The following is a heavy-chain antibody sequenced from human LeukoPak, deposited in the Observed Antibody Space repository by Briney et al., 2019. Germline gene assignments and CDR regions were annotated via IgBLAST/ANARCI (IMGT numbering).Heavy chain of an antibody. V-gene: IGHV4-59*01. J-gene: IGHJ4*02. CDR3: ARGRKQWLVLGN. D-gene: IGHD6-19*01. CDR1: GGSISSYY. Sequence: PSETLSLTCTVSGGSISSYYWSWIRQPPGKGLEWIGYIYYSGSTNYNPSLKSRVTISVDTSKNQFSLKLSSVTAADTAVYYCARGRKQWLVLGNWGQGTLVTVSS. CDR2: IYYSGST.